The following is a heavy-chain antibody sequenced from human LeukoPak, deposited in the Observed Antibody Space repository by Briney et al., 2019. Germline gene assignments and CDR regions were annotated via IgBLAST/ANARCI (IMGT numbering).Heavy chain of an antibody. Sequence: GGSLRLSCAASGFTVSSNEMSWVRQAPGKGLGWVSYISSSGSTISYADSVKGRFTISRDNAKNSLYLQMNSLRAEDTAVYYCARAAAAGVAMAVWGKGTTVTVSS. CDR3: ARAAAAGVAMAV. CDR1: GFTVSSNE. V-gene: IGHV3-11*01. J-gene: IGHJ6*03. D-gene: IGHD6-13*01. CDR2: ISSSGSTI.